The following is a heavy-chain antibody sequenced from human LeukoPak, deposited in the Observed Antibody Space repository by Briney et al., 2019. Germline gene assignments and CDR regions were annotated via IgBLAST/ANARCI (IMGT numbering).Heavy chain of an antibody. Sequence: PGRSLRLSCAASGFTFRSDGMHWVRQAPGKGLEWVAIVWYDGNNKYYADSVKGRFTVSRDNSKDTVSLQLNSLRAEDTAVYYCARGSGAAAGAFDYWGQGTLVTVPS. J-gene: IGHJ4*02. CDR2: VWYDGNNK. CDR1: GFTFRSDG. D-gene: IGHD6-13*01. CDR3: ARGSGAAAGAFDY. V-gene: IGHV3-33*01.